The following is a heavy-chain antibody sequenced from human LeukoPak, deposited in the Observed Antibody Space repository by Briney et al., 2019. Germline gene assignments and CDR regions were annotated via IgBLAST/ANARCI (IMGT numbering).Heavy chain of an antibody. J-gene: IGHJ6*02. CDR2: ISYTGNT. D-gene: IGHD3-22*01. CDR1: GFSLSTSGVG. CDR3: ARQGGYQSPPVV. V-gene: IGHV4-61*05. Sequence: ESGPTLVNPTQTLTLTCTFSGFSLSTSGVGVGWIRQPPGKGLEWIGYISYTGNTNYNPSLKSRVTISVDTSKNQISLKLSSLTAADTAVYYCARQGGYQSPPVVWGQGTTVTVSS.